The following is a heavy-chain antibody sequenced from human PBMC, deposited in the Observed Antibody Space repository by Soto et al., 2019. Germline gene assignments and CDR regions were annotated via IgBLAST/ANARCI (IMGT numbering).Heavy chain of an antibody. V-gene: IGHV3-30*18. CDR1: GFTFRNYG. CDR3: AKGTLSDNWNLPSNY. Sequence: QVQLVQSGGGVVQPGRSLRLSCAASGFTFRNYGMHWVRQAPGKGLEWVAATSNDGTNKYYADSVKGRFTISRDNSKNTLYLQVNSLRADDTAVYYCAKGTLSDNWNLPSNYWGEGTLDAVSS. D-gene: IGHD1-20*01. J-gene: IGHJ4*02. CDR2: TSNDGTNK.